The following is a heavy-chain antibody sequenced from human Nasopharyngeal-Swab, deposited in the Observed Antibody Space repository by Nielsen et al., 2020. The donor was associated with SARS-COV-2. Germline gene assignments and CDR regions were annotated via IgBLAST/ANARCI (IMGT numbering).Heavy chain of an antibody. V-gene: IGHV3-7*01. CDR1: GFTLRDYW. Sequence: GESLKISCVASGFTLRDYWMSWVRQAPAKGLEWVASIKQDGSEKHYVDSVKGRFTISRDNAKNSLFLQMDSLRTEDTAFYYCAKVGGRTSPMGSWGQGTLVTVSS. CDR2: IKQDGSEK. CDR3: AKVGGRTSPMGS. J-gene: IGHJ4*02. D-gene: IGHD3-10*01.